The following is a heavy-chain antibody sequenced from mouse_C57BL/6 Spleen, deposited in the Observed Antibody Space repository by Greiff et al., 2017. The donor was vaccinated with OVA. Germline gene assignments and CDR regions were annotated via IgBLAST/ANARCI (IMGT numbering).Heavy chain of an antibody. V-gene: IGHV1-85*01. CDR1: GYTFTSYD. CDR2: IYPRDGST. Sequence: VKLVESGPELVKPGASVKLSCKASGYTFTSYDINWVKQRPGQGLEWIGWIYPRDGSTKYNEKFKGKATLTVDTSSSTAYMELHSLTSEDSAVYFCARGRGTRKADFDYWGQGTTLTVSS. CDR3: ARGRGTRKADFDY. J-gene: IGHJ2*01. D-gene: IGHD4-1*01.